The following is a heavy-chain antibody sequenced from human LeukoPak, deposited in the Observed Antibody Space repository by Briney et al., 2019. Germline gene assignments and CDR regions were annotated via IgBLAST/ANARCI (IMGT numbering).Heavy chain of an antibody. CDR1: GYSFTTYW. CDR3: ARQWGGYASLNYYYYMDV. Sequence: GESLKISCKGSGYSFTTYWIGWVRQMPGKGLEWMGIIYPGDSDTRYSPSFQGQVTISADKSISTAYLQWSSLKASDTAMYYCARQWGGYASLNYYYYMDVWGKGTTVTVSS. J-gene: IGHJ6*03. V-gene: IGHV5-51*01. D-gene: IGHD6-25*01. CDR2: IYPGDSDT.